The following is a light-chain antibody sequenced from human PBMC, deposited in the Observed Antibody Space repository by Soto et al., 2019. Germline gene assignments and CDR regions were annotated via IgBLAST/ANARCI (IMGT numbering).Light chain of an antibody. CDR3: QQYGSSPVT. CDR2: AAS. J-gene: IGKJ1*01. Sequence: EIVLTQSPGTLSLSPGERATLSCRASQSVSSYYLAWYQQKPGQAPRLLIYAASSRATGIPDRFSGGGSGTDFTLTISRLEPEDFAVYYCQQYGSSPVTFGQGTKVDIK. CDR1: QSVSSYY. V-gene: IGKV3-20*01.